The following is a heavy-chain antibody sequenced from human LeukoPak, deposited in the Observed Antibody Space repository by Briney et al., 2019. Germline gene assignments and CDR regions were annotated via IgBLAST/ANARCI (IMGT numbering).Heavy chain of an antibody. V-gene: IGHV4-34*01. D-gene: IGHD2-2*01. CDR1: GGSFSGYY. CDR3: ATRAPRYCSSTSCYWGRASWFDP. Sequence: SETLSLTCAVYGGSFSGYYWSWIRQPTGKGLEWIGEINHSGSTNYNPSLKSRVTISVDTSKNQFSLKLSSVTAADTAVYYCATRAPRYCSSTSCYWGRASWFDPWGQGTLVTVSS. J-gene: IGHJ5*02. CDR2: INHSGST.